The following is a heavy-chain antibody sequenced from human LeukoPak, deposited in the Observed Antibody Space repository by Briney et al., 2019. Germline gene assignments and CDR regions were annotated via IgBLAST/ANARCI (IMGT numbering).Heavy chain of an antibody. D-gene: IGHD6-13*01. CDR2: IYYSGTT. CDR1: GGSISSYY. Sequence: SETLPLTCTVSGGSISSYYWSWIRQPPGKGLEWIGYIYYSGTTNYNPSLKSRVNISVDTSKNQFSLKLSSVTAADTAVYYCARGVYIAAAQYGYWGQGTLVTVSS. J-gene: IGHJ4*02. CDR3: ARGVYIAAAQYGY. V-gene: IGHV4-59*01.